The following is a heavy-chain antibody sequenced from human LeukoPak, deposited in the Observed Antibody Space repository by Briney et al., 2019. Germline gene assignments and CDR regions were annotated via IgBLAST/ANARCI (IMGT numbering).Heavy chain of an antibody. Sequence: SETLSLTCAVYGGSFSGYYWSWIRQPPGKGLEWIGEINHSGSTNYNPSLKSRVTISVDTSKNQFSLKLSSVTAADTAVYYCARLMYPPYYYYYMDVWGIGTTVTVSS. CDR2: INHSGST. J-gene: IGHJ6*03. V-gene: IGHV4-34*01. CDR3: ARLMYPPYYYYYMDV. D-gene: IGHD2-2*01. CDR1: GGSFSGYY.